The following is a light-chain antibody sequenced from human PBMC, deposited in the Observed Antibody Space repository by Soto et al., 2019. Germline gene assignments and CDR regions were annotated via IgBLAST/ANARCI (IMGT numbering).Light chain of an antibody. CDR2: GVS. J-gene: IGKJ1*01. Sequence: EIVLTQSPGTLSLSPGERATLSCRASQSVSSTFLAWYQQKPGQAPRLLIFGVSNRATGIPDRFSGSGSGTDFTLTISRLEPEDFAVYYCQQYGSSPPMTFGQGTKVDIK. V-gene: IGKV3-20*01. CDR1: QSVSSTF. CDR3: QQYGSSPPMT.